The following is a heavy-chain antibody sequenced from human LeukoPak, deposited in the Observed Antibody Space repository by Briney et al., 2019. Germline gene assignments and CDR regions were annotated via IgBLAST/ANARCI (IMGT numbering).Heavy chain of an antibody. CDR3: ARDFSEGYFDWLLFGMDV. Sequence: GGSLRLSCAASGFTFSSYAMHWVRQAPGKGLEWVAVISYDGSNKYYADSVKGRFTISRDNSKNTLYLQMNSLRAEDTAVYYCARDFSEGYFDWLLFGMDVWGQGTTVTVSS. J-gene: IGHJ6*02. D-gene: IGHD3-9*01. V-gene: IGHV3-30-3*01. CDR2: ISYDGSNK. CDR1: GFTFSSYA.